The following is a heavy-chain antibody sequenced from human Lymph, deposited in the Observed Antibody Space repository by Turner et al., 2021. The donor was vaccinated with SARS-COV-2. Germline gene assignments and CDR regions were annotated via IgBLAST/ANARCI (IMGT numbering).Heavy chain of an antibody. Sequence: QVQLQVSLSGMVSPSESLSLTFTDSGGSISSSYWSWIRQPAGTGLEWIGRNYTSGSTNYSSTLKSRVTMSGDTSKNQFSLKLSSVTAADTAVYDFARVCYYDSSGYYLRGEGLFDLWGRGTLVTVSS. CDR1: GGSISSSY. V-gene: IGHV4-4*07. CDR3: ARVCYYDSSGYYLRGEGLFDL. CDR2: NYTSGST. D-gene: IGHD3-22*01. J-gene: IGHJ2*01.